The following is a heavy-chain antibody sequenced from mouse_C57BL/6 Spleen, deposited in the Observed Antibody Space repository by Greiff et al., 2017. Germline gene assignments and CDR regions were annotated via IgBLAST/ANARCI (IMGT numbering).Heavy chain of an antibody. Sequence: EVNLVESGGGLVKPGGSLKLSCAASGFTFSDYGMHWVRQAPEQGLEWVAYISSGTSTIYYADTVKGRFTIARDNAKNTLFLQMTSLRSEDTAMCYCARQGGYDYGDYWGQGTTLTVSS. D-gene: IGHD2-4*01. CDR2: ISSGTSTI. CDR3: ARQGGYDYGDY. J-gene: IGHJ2*01. V-gene: IGHV5-17*01. CDR1: GFTFSDYG.